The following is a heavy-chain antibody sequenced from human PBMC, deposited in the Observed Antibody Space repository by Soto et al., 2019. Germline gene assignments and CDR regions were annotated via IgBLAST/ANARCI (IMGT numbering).Heavy chain of an antibody. V-gene: IGHV1-18*01. CDR3: AREGAAGHDAFDI. D-gene: IGHD6-25*01. CDR2: IIAYNGNT. Sequence: ASVKFSGKASGYTFISYGISWVRQAPGQVLECMVWIIAYNGNTNYXXKLQGRVXXTTDTSTSIAXMELRXLRSDDTAVHYCAREGAAGHDAFDIWRQGTMVTVS. CDR1: GYTFISYG. J-gene: IGHJ3*02.